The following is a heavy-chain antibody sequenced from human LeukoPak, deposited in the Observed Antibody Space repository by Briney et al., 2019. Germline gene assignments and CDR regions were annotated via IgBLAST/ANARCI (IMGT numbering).Heavy chain of an antibody. CDR3: ARDPDWLDYFDY. D-gene: IGHD3-9*01. Sequence: GGSLRLSCAASGFTFSSYAMHWVRQAPGKGLEWVAVISYDGSNKYYADSAKGRFTISRDNSKNTLYLQTNSLRAEDTAVYYCARDPDWLDYFDYWGQGTLVTVSS. V-gene: IGHV3-30*04. J-gene: IGHJ4*02. CDR2: ISYDGSNK. CDR1: GFTFSSYA.